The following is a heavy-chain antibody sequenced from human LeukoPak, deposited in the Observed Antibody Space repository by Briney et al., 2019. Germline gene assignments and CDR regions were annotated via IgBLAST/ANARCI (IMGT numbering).Heavy chain of an antibody. V-gene: IGHV3-30*18. CDR2: ISYDGSNK. Sequence: PGGSLRLSCAASGFIFSSYGMHWVRQAPGKGLEWVAVISYDGSNKYYADSVKGRFTISRDNSKNTLYLQMNSLRAEDTAVYYCANPSASGDYSSWWGQGTLVTVSS. CDR3: ANPSASGDYSSW. D-gene: IGHD4-17*01. J-gene: IGHJ4*02. CDR1: GFIFSSYG.